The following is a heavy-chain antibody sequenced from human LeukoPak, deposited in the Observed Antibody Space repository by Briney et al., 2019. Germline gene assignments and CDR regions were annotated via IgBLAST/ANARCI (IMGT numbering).Heavy chain of an antibody. V-gene: IGHV1-69*13. J-gene: IGHJ6*03. CDR1: GGTFSSYA. CDR3: ARAATRGGEDYYYMDV. Sequence: ASVKVSCKASGGTFSSYAISWVRQAPGQGLEWMGGIIPIFGTANYAQKFQGRVTITADESTSTAYMELSSLRSEDTAVYYCARAATRGGEDYYYMDVWGKGTTVTVSS. CDR2: IIPIFGTA. D-gene: IGHD6-25*01.